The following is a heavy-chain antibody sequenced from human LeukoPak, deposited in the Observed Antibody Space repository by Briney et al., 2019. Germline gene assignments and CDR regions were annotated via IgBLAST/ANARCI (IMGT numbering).Heavy chain of an antibody. CDR2: ISAYNGNT. J-gene: IGHJ6*03. Sequence: ASVKVSCKASGYTFTSYGISWVRQAPGQGLEWMGWISAYNGNTNYAQKLQGRVTMTTDTSTSTAYMELRSLRSDDTAVYYCARAFYFKYSSLYYYYYMDVWGKGPRSPSP. CDR3: ARAFYFKYSSLYYYYYMDV. V-gene: IGHV1-18*01. D-gene: IGHD6-6*01. CDR1: GYTFTSYG.